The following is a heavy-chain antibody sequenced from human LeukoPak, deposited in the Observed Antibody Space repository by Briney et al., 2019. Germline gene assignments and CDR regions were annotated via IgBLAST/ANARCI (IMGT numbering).Heavy chain of an antibody. CDR2: IHYSGST. J-gene: IGHJ5*02. CDR1: HVSISTYY. CDR3: ARDIYGSGHGWFDT. D-gene: IGHD3-10*01. V-gene: IGHV4-59*01. Sequence: SETLSLTCTVSHVSISTYYWSWIRQPPGKGLEWMGYIHYSGSTNYHPSLKSRVTISVDTSKKQLSLMLRSVTAADTAVYYCARDIYGSGHGWFDTWGQGRLVTVSS.